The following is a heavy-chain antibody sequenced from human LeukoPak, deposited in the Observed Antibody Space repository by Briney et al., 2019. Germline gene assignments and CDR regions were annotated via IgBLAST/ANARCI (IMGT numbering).Heavy chain of an antibody. J-gene: IGHJ4*02. V-gene: IGHV4-59*02. D-gene: IGHD2-15*01. CDR2: VYYSGST. Sequence: SETLSLTCVVSGGSVSGYYRGWIRQPPGRGLEWIGYVYYSGSTNYNPSFKSRITISVDTSRNQFSLQLSSVTAADTAVYYCARIHRYCSGGACYVLDNWGQGTLVAVSS. CDR1: GGSVSGYY. CDR3: ARIHRYCSGGACYVLDN.